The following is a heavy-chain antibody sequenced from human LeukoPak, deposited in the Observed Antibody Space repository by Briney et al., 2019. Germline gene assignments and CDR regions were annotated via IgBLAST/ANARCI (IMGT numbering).Heavy chain of an antibody. V-gene: IGHV3-7*01. D-gene: IGHD3-22*01. CDR2: IKQDGSEK. CDR3: ARVHSYYDSSGYSYDHDAFDI. CDR1: GFTFSRYW. J-gene: IGHJ3*02. Sequence: GGSLRLSCAASGFTFSRYWMSWVRQAPGKGLEWVANIKQDGSEKYYVDSVKGRFTISRDNAKNSLYLQMNSLRAEDTAVYYCARVHSYYDSSGYSYDHDAFDIWGQGTMVTVSS.